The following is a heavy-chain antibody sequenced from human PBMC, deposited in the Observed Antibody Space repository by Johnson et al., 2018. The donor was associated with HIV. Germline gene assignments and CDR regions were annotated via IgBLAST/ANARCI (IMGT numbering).Heavy chain of an antibody. J-gene: IGHJ3*01. V-gene: IGHV3-13*04. CDR1: GFTFSSYD. D-gene: IGHD1-26*01. Sequence: VQLVESGGGVVQPGRSLRLSCAASGFTFSSYDMHWVRQATGKGLEWVSGIGSTGDTYYPGSVKGRFTISRQNAKNSLYLQMNSLRAGDTAVYYCARDWGGYDAFDVWGQGTMVTVS. CDR2: IGSTGDT. CDR3: ARDWGGYDAFDV.